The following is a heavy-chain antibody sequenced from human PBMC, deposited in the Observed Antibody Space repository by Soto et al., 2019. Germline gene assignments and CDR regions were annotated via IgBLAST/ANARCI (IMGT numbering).Heavy chain of an antibody. CDR2: ISGSGGST. CDR3: AKVTLYDILTGYYKGPYFDY. CDR1: GFTFSSYG. V-gene: IGHV3-23*01. J-gene: IGHJ4*02. Sequence: GGSLRLSCAASGFTFSSYGMHWVRQAPGKGLEWVSAISGSGGSTYYADSVKGRFTISRDNSKNTLYLQMNSLRAEDTAVYYCAKVTLYDILTGYYKGPYFDYWGQGTLVTVSS. D-gene: IGHD3-9*01.